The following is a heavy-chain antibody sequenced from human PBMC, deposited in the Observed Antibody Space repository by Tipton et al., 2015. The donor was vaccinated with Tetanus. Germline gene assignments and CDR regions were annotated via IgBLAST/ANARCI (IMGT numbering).Heavy chain of an antibody. CDR1: GGSINNNNDF. J-gene: IGHJ6*03. Sequence: TLSLTCTVSGGSINNNNDFWGWIRQPPGKGLEWIASIHYTGSTYYNPSLKSRFSIFVDPSKNQFSLELTFVTAADTAVYYCARHFNSYASYMDVWGKGTTVTVSS. CDR2: IHYTGST. CDR3: ARHFNSYASYMDV. V-gene: IGHV4-39*01.